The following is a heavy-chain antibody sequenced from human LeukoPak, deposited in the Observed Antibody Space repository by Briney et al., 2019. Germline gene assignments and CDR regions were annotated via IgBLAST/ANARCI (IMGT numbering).Heavy chain of an antibody. V-gene: IGHV4-31*03. J-gene: IGHJ4*02. CDR1: GASISSGNYY. CDR2: IYHSGST. Sequence: SETLSLTCTVSGASISSGNYYWSWVRQHPGKGLEWIGYIYHSGSTHYNPSLNSRGTISPDTSKNQFSLKLSSVTAADTATYYRARGIQRSYGSGGYSFHFDSWGRGTLVTVSP. CDR3: ARGIQRSYGSGGYSFHFDS. D-gene: IGHD3-10*01.